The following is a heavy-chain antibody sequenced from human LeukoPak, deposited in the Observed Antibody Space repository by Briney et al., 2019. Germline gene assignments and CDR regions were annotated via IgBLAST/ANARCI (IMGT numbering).Heavy chain of an antibody. V-gene: IGHV4-59*01. Sequence: PSETLSLTCTVSGGSISSYYWSWIRQPPGKGLEWIGYIYYSGSTNYNPSLKSRVTISVDTSKNQFSLKLSSVTAADTAVYYCARHPRIAVALSYYYYYGMDVWGQGTTVTVSS. D-gene: IGHD6-19*01. CDR1: GGSISSYY. CDR2: IYYSGST. J-gene: IGHJ6*02. CDR3: ARHPRIAVALSYYYYYGMDV.